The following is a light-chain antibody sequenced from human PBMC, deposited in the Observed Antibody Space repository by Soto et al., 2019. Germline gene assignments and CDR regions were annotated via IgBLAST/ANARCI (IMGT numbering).Light chain of an antibody. CDR2: KAS. V-gene: IGKV1-5*03. CDR1: QSISSW. J-gene: IGKJ5*01. Sequence: DIQMTQSPSTLSASVGDRVTITCRASQSISSWLAWYQQKPGKAPKLLIYKASTLKSGVPSRFSGSGSGTEFTLTISSLQPDDFATYYCQQYNSYLVTFGGGTRLEIK. CDR3: QQYNSYLVT.